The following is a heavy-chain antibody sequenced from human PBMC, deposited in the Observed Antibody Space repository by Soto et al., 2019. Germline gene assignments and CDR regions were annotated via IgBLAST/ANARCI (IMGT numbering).Heavy chain of an antibody. D-gene: IGHD2-21*02. J-gene: IGHJ4*02. Sequence: ASVKVSCKVSRYTLTELSLHSLRQAPGKGLEWMGGFDPEDGETIYAQKFQGRVTMTEDTSTDTAYMELSSLRSEDTAVYYCATVNQYSTAQNFDFWGQGTLVTVSS. CDR1: RYTLTELS. V-gene: IGHV1-24*01. CDR3: ATVNQYSTAQNFDF. CDR2: FDPEDGET.